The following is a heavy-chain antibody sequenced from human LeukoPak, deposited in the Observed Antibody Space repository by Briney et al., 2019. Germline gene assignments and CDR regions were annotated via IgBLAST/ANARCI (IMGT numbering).Heavy chain of an antibody. CDR2: INPNSGGT. D-gene: IGHD2-2*01. Sequence: ASVKVSCKASGYTFTGYYMHWVRQAPGQGLEWMGWINPNSGGTNYPQKFQGRVTMTRDTSISTAYMELSRLRSDDTAVYYCATTDIVVVPAAVPFDYWGQGTLVTVSS. CDR3: ATTDIVVVPAAVPFDY. V-gene: IGHV1-2*02. J-gene: IGHJ4*02. CDR1: GYTFTGYY.